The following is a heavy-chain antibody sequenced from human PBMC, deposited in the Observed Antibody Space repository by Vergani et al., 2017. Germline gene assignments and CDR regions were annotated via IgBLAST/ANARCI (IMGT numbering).Heavy chain of an antibody. J-gene: IGHJ5*02. V-gene: IGHV4-39*01. CDR2: IYYSGST. D-gene: IGHD4-17*01. Sequence: HLQLQESGSGLVKPSETLSLTCTVSGGSINSNMFFWGWIRQPPGKGLEWIGSIYYSGSTYYNPSLKSRVTMSVDTSKNQFSLKLTSVTAADSAVYYCARHVGYGDSDYPGDWFDPWGPGTLVTVSS. CDR1: GGSINSNMFF. CDR3: ARHVGYGDSDYPGDWFDP.